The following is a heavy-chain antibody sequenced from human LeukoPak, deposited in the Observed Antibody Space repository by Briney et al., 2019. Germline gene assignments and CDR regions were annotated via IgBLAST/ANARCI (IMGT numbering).Heavy chain of an antibody. CDR3: ARDFRWGVGSGIAALNGAFDI. CDR2: INPNSGGT. D-gene: IGHD6-13*01. V-gene: IGHV1-2*02. CDR1: GYTFTGSY. Sequence: ASVKVSCKASGYTFTGSYMHWVRQAPGQGLEWMGWINPNSGGTNYAQKFQGRVTMTRDTSISTAYMGLSRLRSDDTAVYYCARDFRWGVGSGIAALNGAFDIWGQGTMVTVSS. J-gene: IGHJ3*02.